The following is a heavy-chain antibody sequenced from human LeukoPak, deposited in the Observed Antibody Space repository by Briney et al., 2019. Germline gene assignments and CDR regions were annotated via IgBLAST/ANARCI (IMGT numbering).Heavy chain of an antibody. V-gene: IGHV4-4*02. CDR2: IYHSGST. J-gene: IGHJ4*02. CDR3: ARGHRWYLGYFDY. Sequence: PSGTLSLTCAVSGGSISSSNWWSWVRQTPGKGLEWIGEIYHSGSTNYNPSLKSRVTILVDKSKNQFSLKLSSVTAADTAVYYCARGHRWYLGYFDYWGQGTLVTVSS. D-gene: IGHD6-13*01. CDR1: GGSISSSNW.